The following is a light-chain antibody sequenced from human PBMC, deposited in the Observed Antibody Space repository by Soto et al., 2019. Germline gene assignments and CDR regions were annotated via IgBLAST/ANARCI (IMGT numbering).Light chain of an antibody. CDR3: QQSNDLVS. Sequence: IQMTLSPSSLSASVGNRVTITCQASQDINNYVNWYQQKPGKAPKLLIFDASTLKTGVPSRFSGSGSGTDFSFTISSLQPEDIATYYCQQSNDLVSFGQGTRLEIK. V-gene: IGKV1-33*01. CDR1: QDINNY. CDR2: DAS. J-gene: IGKJ5*01.